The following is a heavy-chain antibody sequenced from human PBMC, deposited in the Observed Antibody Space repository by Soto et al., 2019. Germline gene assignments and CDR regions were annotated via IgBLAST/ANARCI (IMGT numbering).Heavy chain of an antibody. CDR3: AKDPQCSSYYGSAGHYND. CDR2: ISGRGGVT. D-gene: IGHD3-10*01. Sequence: EVQLLESGGGLVQPGGSLRLTCVGSGFTFRNQDMRWVRQAPGKGLEWVSGISGRGGVTYYADSVKGRFTISRDNSKNTLYLQMRNLRSNDTAVYYCAKDPQCSSYYGSAGHYNDWGQGPLVTVSS. CDR1: GFTFRNQD. V-gene: IGHV3-23*01. J-gene: IGHJ4*02.